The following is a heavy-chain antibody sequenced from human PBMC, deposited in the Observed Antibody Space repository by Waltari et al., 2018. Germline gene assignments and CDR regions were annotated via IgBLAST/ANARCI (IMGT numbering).Heavy chain of an antibody. Sequence: QLQLQESGPGLVKPSETLSLTCTVSGGSISSSSYYWGWIRQPPGQGLEWIGSIYYSGSTYYNPSLKSRVTISVDTSKNQFSLKLSAVTAADTAVYYCARVRGRDGSIAVAGTFDYWGQGTLVTVSS. CDR2: IYYSGST. D-gene: IGHD6-19*01. CDR1: GGSISSSSYY. J-gene: IGHJ4*02. V-gene: IGHV4-39*07. CDR3: ARVRGRDGSIAVAGTFDY.